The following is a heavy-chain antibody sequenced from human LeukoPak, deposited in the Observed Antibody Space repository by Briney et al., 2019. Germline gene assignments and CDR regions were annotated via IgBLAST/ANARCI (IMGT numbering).Heavy chain of an antibody. CDR1: GFTVSSNY. D-gene: IGHD3-22*01. Sequence: GGSLRLSCAASGFTVSSNYMSWVRQAPGKGLEWVSAISGSGGSTYYADSVKGRFTISRDNSKNTLYLQMNSLRAEDTAVYYCATYYYDSSGYFDAFDIWGQGTMVTVSS. J-gene: IGHJ3*02. V-gene: IGHV3-23*01. CDR3: ATYYYDSSGYFDAFDI. CDR2: ISGSGGST.